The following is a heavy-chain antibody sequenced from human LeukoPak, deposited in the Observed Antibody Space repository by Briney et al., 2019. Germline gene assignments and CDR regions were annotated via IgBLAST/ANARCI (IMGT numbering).Heavy chain of an antibody. Sequence: XXSXYMXXXXQAPGQGLEWMGIINPSGGSTSYAQKFQGRVTMTRDTSTSTVYMELSSLRSEDTAVYYCAAAPSGSYLVDYWGQGTLVTVSS. CDR1: XXSXY. J-gene: IGHJ4*02. CDR3: AAAPSGSYLVDY. CDR2: INPSGGST. D-gene: IGHD1-26*01. V-gene: IGHV1-46*01.